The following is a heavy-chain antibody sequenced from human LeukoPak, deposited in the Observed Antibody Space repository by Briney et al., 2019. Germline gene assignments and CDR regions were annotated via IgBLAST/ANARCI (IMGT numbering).Heavy chain of an antibody. CDR1: ELTVTSNY. V-gene: IGHV3-53*01. Sequence: GGSLRLSCAASELTVTSNYMSWVRQAPGKGLQWVSVIYPGGDIYYADSVKGRFIISRDNSKNTLSLQMNSLTAGDTAVYYCARAKPKNMVRGLIMRRESRYYFDYWGQGTLVTVSS. J-gene: IGHJ4*02. CDR2: IYPGGDI. D-gene: IGHD3-10*01. CDR3: ARAKPKNMVRGLIMRRESRYYFDY.